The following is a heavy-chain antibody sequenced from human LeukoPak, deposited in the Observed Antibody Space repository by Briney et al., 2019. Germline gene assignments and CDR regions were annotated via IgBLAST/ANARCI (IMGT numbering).Heavy chain of an antibody. J-gene: IGHJ4*02. Sequence: GGSLRLSCAASGFTFSSYETNWVRQAPGKGLEWVSYISSSGNTIYYADSVKGRFTISRDNAKNSLYLQMNSLRAEDTADYYCARGVALDYWGQGTLVTVSS. CDR3: ARGVALDY. V-gene: IGHV3-48*03. CDR1: GFTFSSYE. D-gene: IGHD5-12*01. CDR2: ISSSGNTI.